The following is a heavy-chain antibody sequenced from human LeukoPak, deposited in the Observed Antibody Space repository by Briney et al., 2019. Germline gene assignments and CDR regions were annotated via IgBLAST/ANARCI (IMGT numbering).Heavy chain of an antibody. Sequence: GGSLRLSCAASGFTVSSNYMSWVRQAPGKGLEWVSVIYSGGTTYYADSVKGRFTISRDNSKNTLHLQMNSLRAEDTAVYYCASNTGRATLNYWGQGTLVTVSS. CDR3: ASNTGRATLNY. D-gene: IGHD1-26*01. CDR2: IYSGGTT. J-gene: IGHJ4*02. V-gene: IGHV3-66*01. CDR1: GFTVSSNY.